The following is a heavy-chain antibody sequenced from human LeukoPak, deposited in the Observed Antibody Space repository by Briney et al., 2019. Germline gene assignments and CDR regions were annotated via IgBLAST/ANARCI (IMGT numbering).Heavy chain of an antibody. CDR2: MSGDATST. CDR3: ARDFIAAAHTAFDI. Sequence: GGSLRLSCAASGFTFSSFAMNWVRQAPGKGLEWVSTMSGDATSTYYADSVKGRFTISRDNSKNTLYLQMNSLRAEDTAVYYCARDFIAAAHTAFDIWGQGTMVTVSS. V-gene: IGHV3-23*01. J-gene: IGHJ3*02. CDR1: GFTFSSFA. D-gene: IGHD6-13*01.